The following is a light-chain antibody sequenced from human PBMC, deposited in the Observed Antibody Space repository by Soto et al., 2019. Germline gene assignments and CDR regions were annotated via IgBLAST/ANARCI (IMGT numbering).Light chain of an antibody. CDR3: AAWDDSLNGQV. Sequence: QSVLTQPPSASGTPGQRVTISCSGSSSNIGSDTVKWYQHLPGTAPKLLIYSNNQRPSGVPDRFSGSKSGTSASLAISVLQSEDEADYYCAAWDDSLNGQVFGGGTKLTVL. V-gene: IGLV1-44*01. CDR2: SNN. J-gene: IGLJ2*01. CDR1: SSNIGSDT.